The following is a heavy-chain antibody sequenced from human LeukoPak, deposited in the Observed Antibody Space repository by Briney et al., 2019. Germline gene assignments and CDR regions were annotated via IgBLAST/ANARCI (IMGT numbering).Heavy chain of an antibody. D-gene: IGHD3-16*01. CDR1: GGSISSSGYY. CDR3: ARQGTMGAFDY. J-gene: IGHJ4*02. V-gene: IGHV4-39*01. CDR2: IYYSGNT. Sequence: PSETLSLTCTVSGGSISSSGYYWGWIRQPPGKGLEWIGNIYYSGNTYYNPSLKSRVTISVGTSKNQFSLKLSSVTAADTAVYYCARQGTMGAFDYWGQGTLVTVSS.